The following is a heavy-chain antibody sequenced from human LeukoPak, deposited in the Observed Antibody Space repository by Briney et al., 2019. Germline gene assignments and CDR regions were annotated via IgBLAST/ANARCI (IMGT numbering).Heavy chain of an antibody. V-gene: IGHV4-59*01. CDR2: IFYTGTT. J-gene: IGHJ4*02. CDR1: GGSISSFY. D-gene: IGHD1-26*01. Sequence: SETLSLTCTVSGGSISSFYWSWVRQPPGKGLEWIGYIFYTGTTNYNPSLKSRVTISVDTSKNQFSLKLSSVTAADTAVYYCARYNGTYYTYWGQGTLVTVSP. CDR3: ARYNGTYYTY.